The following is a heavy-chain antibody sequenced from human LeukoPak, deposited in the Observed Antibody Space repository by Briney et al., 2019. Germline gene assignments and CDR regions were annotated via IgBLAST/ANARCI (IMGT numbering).Heavy chain of an antibody. CDR3: ARRYFDY. Sequence: PGGSLRLSCVVSGFTISSYWMHWVRQAPGKGLEWVPNIKQDGSQEYYVDSVKGRFTISRDNAKNSLYLQMNSLRAEDTAVYYCARRYFDYWGQGILVTVSS. CDR1: GFTISSYW. CDR2: IKQDGSQE. V-gene: IGHV3-7*03. J-gene: IGHJ4*02.